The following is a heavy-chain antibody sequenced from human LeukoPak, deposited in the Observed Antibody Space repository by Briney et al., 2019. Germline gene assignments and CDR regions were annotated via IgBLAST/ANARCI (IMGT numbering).Heavy chain of an antibody. V-gene: IGHV4-39*01. CDR2: IYYSGST. Sequence: SETLSLTCTVSGGSISSSSYYWGWIRQPPGKGLEWIGSIYYSGSTYYNPSLKSRVTISVDTSKNQFSLKLNSVTAADTAVHCCARPYGAAGLDWGQGTLVTVSS. D-gene: IGHD4-17*01. CDR1: GGSISSSSYY. CDR3: ARPYGAAGLD. J-gene: IGHJ4*02.